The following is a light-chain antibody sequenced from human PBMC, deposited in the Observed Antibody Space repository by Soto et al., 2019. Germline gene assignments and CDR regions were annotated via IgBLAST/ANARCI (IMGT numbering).Light chain of an antibody. CDR3: SSYAISSTFV. Sequence: QSVLTQPPSVSGSPGQSVAISCTGTSSDVGSYNGVSWYQQPPGTAPKLMIYDVNNRPSGVPDRFSGSKSGNTASLTISGLQAEDEADYYCSSYAISSTFVFGAGTKLTVL. CDR1: SSDVGSYNG. V-gene: IGLV2-18*02. J-gene: IGLJ1*01. CDR2: DVN.